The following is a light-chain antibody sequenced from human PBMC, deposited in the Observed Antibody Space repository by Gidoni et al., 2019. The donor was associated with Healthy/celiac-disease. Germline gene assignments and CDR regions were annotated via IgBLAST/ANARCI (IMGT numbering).Light chain of an antibody. V-gene: IGKV1-33*01. CDR2: DAS. J-gene: IGKJ4*01. CDR1: QDISNY. Sequence: IQMTQSPSSLSASVGDRVTITCQASQDISNYLNWYQQKPGKAPKLLIYDASNLETGVPSRFSGSGSGTDFTFTISSLQHEDIATYYCQQYDNLTFGGGTKVEIK. CDR3: QQYDNLT.